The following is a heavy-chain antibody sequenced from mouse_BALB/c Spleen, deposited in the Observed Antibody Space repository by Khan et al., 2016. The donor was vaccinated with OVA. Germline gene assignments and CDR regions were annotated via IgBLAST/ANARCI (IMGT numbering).Heavy chain of an antibody. D-gene: IGHD2-4*01. J-gene: IGHJ3*01. CDR3: ARRGYDYGRGALFAY. V-gene: IGHV2-2*02. CDR1: GFSLNNYS. CDR2: IWSAGST. Sequence: QVQLKQSGPGLVQPSQSLSITCTVSGFSLNNYSVHWVRQSPGKGLEWLGVIWSAGSTDYNAAFISRMTISKDNSRNQIFFRMNSLLPNDTAIYYCARRGYDYGRGALFAYWGQGTLVTVSA.